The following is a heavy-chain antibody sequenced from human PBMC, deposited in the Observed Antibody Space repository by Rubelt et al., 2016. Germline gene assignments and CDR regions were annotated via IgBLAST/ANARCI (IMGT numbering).Heavy chain of an antibody. V-gene: IGHV3-23*04. Sequence: EVQLVESGGGWVQPGGSLRLSCAASGLTFTNYALSWVRQAPGKGLEWVSSINSYGGDTYYADVIGGRFTMSGDNSKDTLYLQMSSLSVEDTAVYDCARYGDYDFNYFDSWGQGALVTVSS. CDR3: ARYGDYDFNYFDS. D-gene: IGHD4-17*01. CDR2: INSYGGDT. CDR1: GLTFTNYA. J-gene: IGHJ4*02.